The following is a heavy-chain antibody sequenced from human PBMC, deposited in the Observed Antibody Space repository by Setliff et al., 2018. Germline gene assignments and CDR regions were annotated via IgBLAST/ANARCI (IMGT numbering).Heavy chain of an antibody. CDR1: GFSISSGYY. CDR3: AYMELSSLRSEDTAVYYCARGGGYRYYFDY. Sequence: PSETLSLTCAVSGFSISSGYYWGWIRQPPGKGLEWIVNIHHSGKAYYNPSLKSRVTMSVDTSKNHVSLKLSSVTITADESTSTAYMELSSLRSEDTAVYYCARGGGYRYYFDYWGQGTLVTVSS. J-gene: IGHJ4*02. V-gene: IGHV4-38-2*01. D-gene: IGHD3-10*01. CDR2: IHHSGKA.